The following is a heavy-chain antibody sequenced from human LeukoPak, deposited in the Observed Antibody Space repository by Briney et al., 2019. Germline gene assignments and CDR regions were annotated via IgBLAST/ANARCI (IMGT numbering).Heavy chain of an antibody. D-gene: IGHD3-10*01. Sequence: PSETLSLTCTVSGGSISSYYWSWIRQPPGKGLEWIGYIYYSGSTNYNPSLKSRVTISVDTSKNQFSLKLSSVTAADTAVYYCARVYGSGSYSYYYYYVDVWGKGTTVTVSS. CDR1: GGSISSYY. CDR3: ARVYGSGSYSYYYYYVDV. V-gene: IGHV4-59*01. CDR2: IYYSGST. J-gene: IGHJ6*03.